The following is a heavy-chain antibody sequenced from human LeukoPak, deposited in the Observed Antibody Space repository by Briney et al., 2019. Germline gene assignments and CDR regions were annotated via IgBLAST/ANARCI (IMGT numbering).Heavy chain of an antibody. D-gene: IGHD2-2*02. Sequence: ASVTVSCKASGYTFTSYYMHWVRQAPGQGLEWMGIINPSGGSTSYAQKFQGRVTMTRDTSTSTVYMELSSLRSEDTAVYYCARGGGHGVVVVPAAISYWGQGTLVTVSS. CDR1: GYTFTSYY. J-gene: IGHJ4*02. CDR2: INPSGGST. CDR3: ARGGGHGVVVVPAAISY. V-gene: IGHV1-46*01.